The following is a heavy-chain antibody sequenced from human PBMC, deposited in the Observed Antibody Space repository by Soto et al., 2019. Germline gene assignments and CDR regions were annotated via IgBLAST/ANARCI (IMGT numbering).Heavy chain of an antibody. CDR1: GGTFSSYA. D-gene: IGHD3-3*01. Sequence: GASVQVSCKASGGTFSSYANSCVRQAPGQGLEWRGGIIPICGTAIYAQKFQGRVTITADESTSTAYMELSSLRSEDTAVYYCARSGSTYYDFWSGYRLQTRARSYYYYYYAMDVWGQGTTVTVSS. J-gene: IGHJ6*02. CDR2: IIPICGTA. CDR3: ARSGSTYYDFWSGYRLQTRARSYYYYYYAMDV. V-gene: IGHV1-69*13.